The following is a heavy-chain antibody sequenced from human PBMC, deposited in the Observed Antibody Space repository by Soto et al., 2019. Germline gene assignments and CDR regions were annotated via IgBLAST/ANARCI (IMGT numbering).Heavy chain of an antibody. CDR3: ARDGRVSFYYYGMDV. CDR1: GYTFSNYG. J-gene: IGHJ6*02. CDR2: VTAFNGDT. Sequence: QVLLVQSGAEVKRLGASVKVSCKASGYTFSNYGITWVRQAPGHGLEWLGWVTAFNGDTNYAQNVQGRVTLTTDTSTETAYMELRSLRPDDTAVYYCARDGRVSFYYYGMDVWGQGTTVIVSS. V-gene: IGHV1-18*01.